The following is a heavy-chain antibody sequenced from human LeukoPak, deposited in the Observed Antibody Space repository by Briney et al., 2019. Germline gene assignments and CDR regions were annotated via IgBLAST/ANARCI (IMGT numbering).Heavy chain of an antibody. D-gene: IGHD5-18*01. CDR1: GGSISSYY. CDR3: ARDRKGWIQIDY. J-gene: IGHJ4*02. Sequence: SETLSLTCTVSGGSISSYYWSWIRQPPGKGLEWIGFIFDGGNTYYNPSLKSRVTISVDTSKNQLSLNLTSVTAADTAVYYCARDRKGWIQIDYWGQGTLVTVSS. CDR2: IFDGGNT. V-gene: IGHV4-59*12.